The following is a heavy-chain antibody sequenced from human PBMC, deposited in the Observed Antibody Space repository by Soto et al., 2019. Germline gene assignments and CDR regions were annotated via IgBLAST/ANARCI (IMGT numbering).Heavy chain of an antibody. CDR3: VRTARQGAVAPHWFDR. CDR2: VYYTGST. CDR1: GASIGSTDYY. J-gene: IGHJ5*02. Sequence: SETLSLTCTVSGASIGSTDYYWSWIRQAPGKGLEWIGYVYYTGSTYYNPSLMSRLTISVDTSKNQFSLKLTSVTAAETAVYYCVRTARQGAVAPHWFDRWGQGTQVTVSS. V-gene: IGHV4-30-4*01. D-gene: IGHD2-21*02.